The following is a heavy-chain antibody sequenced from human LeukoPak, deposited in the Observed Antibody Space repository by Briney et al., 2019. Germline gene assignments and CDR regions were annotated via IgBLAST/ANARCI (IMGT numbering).Heavy chain of an antibody. CDR2: INHSGST. V-gene: IGHV4-34*01. J-gene: IGHJ6*02. CDR1: GGPFGVYS. Sequence: SETLSLTCAVYGGPFGVYSGSWFGQPPGKGLEWIGEINHSGSTNYNPSLKSRVTISVDTSKNQFSLKLSSVTAADTAVYYCARPPRRPYGMDVWGQGTTVTVSS. CDR3: ARPPRRPYGMDV.